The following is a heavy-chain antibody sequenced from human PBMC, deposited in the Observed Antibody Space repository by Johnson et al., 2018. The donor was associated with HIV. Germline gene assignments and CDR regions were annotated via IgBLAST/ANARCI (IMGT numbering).Heavy chain of an antibody. V-gene: IGHV3-23*04. J-gene: IGHJ3*02. CDR3: ARACRDGYTCDAYDI. Sequence: VQLVESGGGLVQPGGSLRLSCAASGFSFSSYAMTWVRQGPGKGLEWVSTISGAGGTTYYADSVKGRFTISRDNSKNTLFLQMNSLRAEDTAVFYCARACRDGYTCDAYDIWGQGTMVTVSS. D-gene: IGHD5-24*01. CDR1: GFSFSSYA. CDR2: ISGAGGTT.